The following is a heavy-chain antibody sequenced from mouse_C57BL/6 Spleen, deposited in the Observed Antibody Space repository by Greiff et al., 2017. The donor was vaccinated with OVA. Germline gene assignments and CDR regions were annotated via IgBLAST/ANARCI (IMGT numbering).Heavy chain of an antibody. CDR2: INPSNGGT. CDR1: GYTFTSYW. V-gene: IGHV1-53*01. CDR3: ARSYYSNYPYYFDY. Sequence: QVHVKQPGTELVKPGASVKLSCKASGYTFTSYWMHWVKQRPGQGLEWIGNINPSNGGTNYNEKFKSKATLTVDKSSSTAYMQLSSLTSEDSAVYYCARSYYSNYPYYFDYWGQGTTLTVSS. J-gene: IGHJ2*01. D-gene: IGHD2-5*01.